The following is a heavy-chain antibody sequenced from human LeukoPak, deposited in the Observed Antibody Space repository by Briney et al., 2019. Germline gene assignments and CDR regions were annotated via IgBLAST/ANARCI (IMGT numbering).Heavy chain of an antibody. Sequence: KPSETLSLTCAVYGGSFSGYYWSWIRQPPGKGLEWIGEINHSGSTNYNPSLKSRVTISVDTSKNQFSLKLSSVTAADTAVYYCASMFSGWYLHLDYWGQGTLVTVSS. CDR3: ASMFSGWYLHLDY. CDR2: INHSGST. V-gene: IGHV4-34*01. J-gene: IGHJ4*02. CDR1: GGSFSGYY. D-gene: IGHD6-19*01.